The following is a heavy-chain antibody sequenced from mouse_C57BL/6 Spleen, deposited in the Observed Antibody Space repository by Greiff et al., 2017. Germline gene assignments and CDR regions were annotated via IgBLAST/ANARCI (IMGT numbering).Heavy chain of an antibody. CDR1: GYAFSSSW. CDR3: ARSPDYEYAMDY. CDR2: IYPGDGDT. J-gene: IGHJ4*01. V-gene: IGHV1-82*01. D-gene: IGHD2-4*01. Sequence: VKLMESGPELVKPGASVKISCKASGYAFSSSWMNWVKQRPGKGLEWIGRIYPGDGDTNYNGKFKGKATLTADKSSSTAYMQLSSLTSEDSAVYFCARSPDYEYAMDYWGQGTSVTVSS.